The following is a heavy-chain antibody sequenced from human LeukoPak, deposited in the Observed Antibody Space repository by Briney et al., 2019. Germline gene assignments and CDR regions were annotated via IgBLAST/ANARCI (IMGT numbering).Heavy chain of an antibody. Sequence: SETLSLTCTVSGGSINNYYWNWIRQPPGRGLEWIGYIYYSGSTNYNPSLKSRVTISVDTSKNQFSLKMSSVTAADTAVYYCARQGGYSSSPDFWGQGTLVTVSS. CDR2: IYYSGST. CDR1: GGSINNYY. J-gene: IGHJ4*02. CDR3: ARQGGYSSSPDF. V-gene: IGHV4-59*08. D-gene: IGHD6-13*01.